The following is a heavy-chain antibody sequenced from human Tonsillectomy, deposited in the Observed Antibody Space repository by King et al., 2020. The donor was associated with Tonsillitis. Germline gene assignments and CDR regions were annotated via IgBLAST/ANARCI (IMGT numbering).Heavy chain of an antibody. J-gene: IGHJ6*02. D-gene: IGHD3-10*01. CDR2: ISYDGSDK. Sequence: VQLVESGGGVVQPGRSLRLSCAASGFTFSNFGTHWVRQAPGKGLQWVAVISYDGSDKYYADSVKGRFTISRDNSKNTLYLQMNSPRAEDTAVYYCAKVVVMVRGVIITPDYYYGMDVWGQGTTVTVSS. CDR3: AKVVVMVRGVIITPDYYYGMDV. CDR1: GFTFSNFG. V-gene: IGHV3-30*18.